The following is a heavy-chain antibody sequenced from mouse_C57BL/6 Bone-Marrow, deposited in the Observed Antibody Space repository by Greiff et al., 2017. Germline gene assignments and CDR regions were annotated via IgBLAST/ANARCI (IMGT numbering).Heavy chain of an antibody. J-gene: IGHJ2*01. CDR3: TAITTVVATDVDY. D-gene: IGHD1-1*01. CDR2: IRLKSDNYAT. Sequence: RGGSMKLSCVASGFTFSNYWMNWVRQSPEKGLEWVAQIRLKSDNYATHYAESVKGRCTISRDDSKRSDYLQMNNLSAEDTGIYYCTAITTVVATDVDYWGQGTTLTVSS. CDR1: GFTFSNYW. V-gene: IGHV6-3*01.